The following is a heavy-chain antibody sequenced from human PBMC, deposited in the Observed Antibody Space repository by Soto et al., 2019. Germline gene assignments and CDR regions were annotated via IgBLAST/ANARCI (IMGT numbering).Heavy chain of an antibody. D-gene: IGHD5-12*01. CDR3: ATYSGYDHQDNYYYYGMDV. Sequence: ASVKVSCKASGYPFTSYYMHWVRQAPGQGLEWMGIINPSGGSTSYAQKFQGRVTMTRDTSTSTVYMELSSLRSEDTAVYYCATYSGYDHQDNYYYYGMDVWGQGTTVTVSS. CDR2: INPSGGST. CDR1: GYPFTSYY. J-gene: IGHJ6*02. V-gene: IGHV1-46*01.